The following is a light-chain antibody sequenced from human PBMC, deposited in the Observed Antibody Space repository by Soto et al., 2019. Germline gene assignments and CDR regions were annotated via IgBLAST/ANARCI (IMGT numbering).Light chain of an antibody. V-gene: IGKV1-5*01. CDR3: QQYNSYTT. CDR2: DAS. Sequence: DIQMTQSPSTLSASVGDRVTITCRASQSISTWLAWYQQKPGKAPKLLIYDASSLQRGVPSRFSGHGSGTDFTLPSSSLQPDDFATYYCQQYNSYTTFGQGTKVDIK. J-gene: IGKJ2*01. CDR1: QSISTW.